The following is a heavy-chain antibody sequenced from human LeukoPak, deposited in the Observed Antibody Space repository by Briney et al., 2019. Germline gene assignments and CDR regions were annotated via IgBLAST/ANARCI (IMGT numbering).Heavy chain of an antibody. CDR1: GFTFSSYA. CDR2: ISGSGGST. Sequence: GGSLRLSCAASGFTFSSYAMRWVRQAPGKGLEWVSAISGSGGSTSYADSVKARFTISRDNSKNTLYLQMNSLRAEDTAVYYCADNGHFDYWGQGTLVTVSS. D-gene: IGHD1-14*01. J-gene: IGHJ4*02. V-gene: IGHV3-23*01. CDR3: ADNGHFDY.